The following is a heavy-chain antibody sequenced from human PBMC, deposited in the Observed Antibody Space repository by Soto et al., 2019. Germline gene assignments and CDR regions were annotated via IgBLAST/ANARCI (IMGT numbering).Heavy chain of an antibody. CDR1: GGTFSSYT. D-gene: IGHD4-17*01. V-gene: IGHV1-69*02. J-gene: IGHJ5*02. CDR3: ARGATVTTRFDP. Sequence: QVQLAQSGAEVKKPGSSVKVSCKASGGTFSSYTISWVRQAPGQGLEWMGRIIPILGIANYAQKFQGRVTITADKSTSTAYMELSSLRSEDTAVYYCARGATVTTRFDPWGQGTLVTVSS. CDR2: IIPILGIA.